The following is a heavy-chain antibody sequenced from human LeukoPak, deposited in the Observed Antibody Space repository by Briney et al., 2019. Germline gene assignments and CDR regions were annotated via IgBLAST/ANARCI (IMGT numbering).Heavy chain of an antibody. Sequence: PSETLSLTCAVYGGSFSGYYWSWIRQPPGKGLEWIGEINHSGSTNYNPSLKSRVTISVDTSKNQFSLKLSSVTAADTAVYYCARTELGYSFYFDYWGQGTLVTVSS. CDR3: ARTELGYSFYFDY. V-gene: IGHV4-34*01. CDR1: GGSFSGYY. D-gene: IGHD5-18*01. CDR2: INHSGST. J-gene: IGHJ4*02.